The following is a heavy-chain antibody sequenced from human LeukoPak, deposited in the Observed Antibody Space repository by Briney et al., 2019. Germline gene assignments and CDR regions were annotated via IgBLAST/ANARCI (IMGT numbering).Heavy chain of an antibody. Sequence: PGGSLRLSCAASGFTFSSYAMSWVRQAPGKGLEWVSAISGSGGSTYYADSVKGRFTISRDNSKNTLYLQTNSLRAEDTAVYYCAKLSHDIVVVPAASMTWGQGTLVTVSS. V-gene: IGHV3-23*01. CDR3: AKLSHDIVVVPAASMT. CDR2: ISGSGGST. D-gene: IGHD2-2*01. J-gene: IGHJ5*02. CDR1: GFTFSSYA.